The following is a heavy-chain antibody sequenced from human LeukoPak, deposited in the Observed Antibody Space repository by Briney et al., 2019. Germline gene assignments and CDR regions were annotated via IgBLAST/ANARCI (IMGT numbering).Heavy chain of an antibody. J-gene: IGHJ4*02. CDR1: GFTFSSYA. D-gene: IGHD3-10*01. CDR2: ISYDGSNK. CDR3: ARGLLWFGESTMGY. V-gene: IGHV3-30-3*01. Sequence: GGSLRLSCAASGFTFSSYAMHWVRQAPGKGLEWVAVISYDGSNKYYADSVKGRFTISRDNSKNTLYLQMNSLRAEDTAVYYCARGLLWFGESTMGYWGQGTLVTVSS.